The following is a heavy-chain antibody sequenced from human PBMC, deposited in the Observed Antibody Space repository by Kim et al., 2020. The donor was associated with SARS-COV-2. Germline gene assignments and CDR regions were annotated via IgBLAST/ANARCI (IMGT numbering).Heavy chain of an antibody. V-gene: IGHV4-30-4*01. Sequence: SETLSLTCTASGGSISSGGYYWSWIRQPPGMGLEWIGYIDDSGSTYYNASLKSRVTITVDTSKNQFSRKLSPVTAADTAVYYCASAEAHWGQGTLVPVSS. CDR1: GGSISSGGYY. CDR2: IDDSGST. CDR3: ASAEAH. J-gene: IGHJ4*02.